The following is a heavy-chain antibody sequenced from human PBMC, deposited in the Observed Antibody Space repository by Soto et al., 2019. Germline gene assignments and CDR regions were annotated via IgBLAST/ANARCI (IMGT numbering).Heavy chain of an antibody. V-gene: IGHV4-31*03. D-gene: IGHD2-15*01. CDR1: GGSISSGGYY. CDR2: IYYSGST. CDR3: AREGLGSREDYYYYGMDV. J-gene: IGHJ6*02. Sequence: SETLSLTCTVSGGSISSGGYYWSWIRQPPGKGLEWIGYIYYSGSTYYNPSLKSRVTISVDTSKNQFSLELSSVTAADTAVYYCAREGLGSREDYYYYGMDVWGQGTTVTVSS.